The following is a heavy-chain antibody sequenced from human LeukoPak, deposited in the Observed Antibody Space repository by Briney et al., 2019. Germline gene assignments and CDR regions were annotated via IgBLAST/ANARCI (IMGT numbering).Heavy chain of an antibody. V-gene: IGHV3-23*01. CDR2: ISGSGGST. Sequence: GGSLRLSCAASGFTFSSYAMSWVSQAPGKGLEWVSAISGSGGSTYYADSVKGRFTISRDNSKNTLYLQMNSLRAEDTAVYYCARDGAGYSSSPGGYFDYWGQGTLVTVSS. CDR1: GFTFSSYA. J-gene: IGHJ4*02. D-gene: IGHD6-13*01. CDR3: ARDGAGYSSSPGGYFDY.